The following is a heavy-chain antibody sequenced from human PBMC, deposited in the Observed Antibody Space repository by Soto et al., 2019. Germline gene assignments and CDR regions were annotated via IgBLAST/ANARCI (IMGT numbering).Heavy chain of an antibody. Sequence: ESGPTLVNPTQTLTLTCTFSGFSLSTSGVGVGWIRQPPGKALEYLALIYWDDDKRYSPSLKSRLSVTKDTSRNQVVLTMTNMDPVDTGTYYCAHRLCDSSSSWDVGFFDHWGQGALVTVSS. D-gene: IGHD3-22*01. J-gene: IGHJ4*02. V-gene: IGHV2-5*02. CDR1: GFSLSTSGVG. CDR2: IYWDDDK. CDR3: AHRLCDSSSSWDVGFFDH.